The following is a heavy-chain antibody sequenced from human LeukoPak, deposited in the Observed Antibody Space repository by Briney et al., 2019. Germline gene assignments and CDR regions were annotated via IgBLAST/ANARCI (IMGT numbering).Heavy chain of an antibody. D-gene: IGHD6-19*01. CDR2: INHSGST. Sequence: SETLSLTCAVYGGSFSGYYWSWIRQPPGKGPEWIGEINHSGSTNYNPSLKSRVTISVDTSKNQFSLKLSSVTAADTAVYYCAGRIAVAGYYFDYWGQGTLVTVSS. V-gene: IGHV4-34*01. J-gene: IGHJ4*02. CDR3: AGRIAVAGYYFDY. CDR1: GGSFSGYY.